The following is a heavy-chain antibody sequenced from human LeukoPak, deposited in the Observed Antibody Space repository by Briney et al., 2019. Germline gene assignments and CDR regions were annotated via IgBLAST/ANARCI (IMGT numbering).Heavy chain of an antibody. CDR1: GGTFTNYA. CDR2: INTNTGNP. CDR3: ASLRNDFDY. Sequence: ASVMVSCKASGGTFTNYAMNWVRQAPGQGLEWMGWINTNTGNPTYAQGFTGRFVFSLDTSVSTAYLQINSLKAEDTAVYYCASLRNDFDYWGQGTLVTVSS. J-gene: IGHJ4*02. V-gene: IGHV7-4-1*02.